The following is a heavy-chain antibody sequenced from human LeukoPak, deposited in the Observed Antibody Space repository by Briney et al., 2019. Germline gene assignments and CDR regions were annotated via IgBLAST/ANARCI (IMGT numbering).Heavy chain of an antibody. CDR3: ARLPALTDDAYFYFYMDV. J-gene: IGHJ6*03. V-gene: IGHV4-61*03. CDR2: IHKSGST. Sequence: SETLSLTCTVSGGSISSGNYYWSWIRQPPGKSLEWIGHIHKSGSTNSNPSVKSRVSLSIDMSKNHFSLKLRSVTAADTAIYYCARLPALTDDAYFYFYMDVWGKGTTVTVSS. CDR1: GGSISSGNYY.